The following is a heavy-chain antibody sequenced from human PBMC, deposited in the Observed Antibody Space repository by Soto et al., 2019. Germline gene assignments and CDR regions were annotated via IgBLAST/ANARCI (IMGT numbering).Heavy chain of an antibody. CDR1: GYFFSSFG. V-gene: IGHV1-18*01. Sequence: QAQLVQSGSELKRPGASLKVSCKTSGYFFSSFGISWVREAPGRGLGWMGWINGYNGSTNYAEKFHDRVSMSTEPSTSTAYLELRSLTSEDTAISYCGRCVVVALASYYCDGMDVWGPGTAVTVSS. D-gene: IGHD2-15*01. CDR3: GRCVVVALASYYCDGMDV. J-gene: IGHJ6*02. CDR2: INGYNGST.